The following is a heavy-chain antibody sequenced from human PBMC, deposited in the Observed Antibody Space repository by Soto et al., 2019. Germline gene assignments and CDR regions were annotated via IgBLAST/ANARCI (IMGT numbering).Heavy chain of an antibody. D-gene: IGHD6-13*01. J-gene: IGHJ5*02. CDR3: AREEQQLVYNWFDP. CDR2: INAGNGNT. CDR1: GYTFTSYA. Sequence: ASVKVSGKASGYTFTSYAMHWVRQAPGQRLEWMGWINAGNGNTKYSQKFQGRVTITRDTSASTAYMELSSLRSEDTAVYYCAREEQQLVYNWFDPWGQGTLVTV. V-gene: IGHV1-3*01.